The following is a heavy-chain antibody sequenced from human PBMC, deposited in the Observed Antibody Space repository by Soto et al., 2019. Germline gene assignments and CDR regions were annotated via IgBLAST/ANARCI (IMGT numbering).Heavy chain of an antibody. CDR1: GYSFTSYG. Sequence: QVQLVQSGAEVKKPGASVKVSCKASGYSFTSYGISWVRQAPGQGLEWMGWISTYNGDTKFTQKVQGRVTLTTDTSTSTAYMDLRSLRSDDTAMYYCARTETWVGVFDYWGRGTLVTVSS. D-gene: IGHD2-8*01. CDR3: ARTETWVGVFDY. V-gene: IGHV1-18*01. J-gene: IGHJ4*02. CDR2: ISTYNGDT.